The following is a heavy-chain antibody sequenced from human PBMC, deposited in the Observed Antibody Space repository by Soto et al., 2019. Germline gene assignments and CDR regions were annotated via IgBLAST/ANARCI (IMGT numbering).Heavy chain of an antibody. J-gene: IGHJ3*02. D-gene: IGHD1-26*01. CDR3: ARDLMAVVGAISSLPFEI. V-gene: IGHV4-38-2*02. CDR2: IYHRGST. Sequence: SETLSLTCAVSGYSISSGYYWGWIRQSPGKGLEWIGSIYHRGSTYYNPSLKSRVTISVDTSKNQFSLKLSSVTAADTAVYYCARDLMAVVGAISSLPFEIWGQGTMVTVSS. CDR1: GYSISSGYY.